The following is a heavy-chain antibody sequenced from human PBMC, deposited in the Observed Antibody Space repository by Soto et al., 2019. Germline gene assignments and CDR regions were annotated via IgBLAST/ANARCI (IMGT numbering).Heavy chain of an antibody. D-gene: IGHD3-10*01. V-gene: IGHV3-23*01. CDR3: TRAAWFPYLSFY. J-gene: IGHJ4*02. Sequence: PGGSLRLSCAASGFTFRSYAMSWVRQAPGKGLEWVSVISGSGGSTYYADSVKGRFTISRDNSKNTLYLHMNSLRAEDTAVYYCTRAAWFPYLSFYWGQGALVTVSS. CDR1: GFTFRSYA. CDR2: ISGSGGST.